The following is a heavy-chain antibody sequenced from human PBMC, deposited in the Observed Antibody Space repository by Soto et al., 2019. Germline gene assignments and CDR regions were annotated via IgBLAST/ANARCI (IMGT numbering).Heavy chain of an antibody. CDR2: INHSGSA. CDR1: GESFSGHI. V-gene: IGHV4-34*01. CDR3: ARAAMGGSSWPFDY. J-gene: IGHJ4*02. Sequence: PSETLSLTCAVYGESFSGHIWTWIRQTPGKGLQWIGEINHSGSASYNPSLKSRVTISVHTSKSQFSLKLSSVTAADTAVYYCARAAMGGSSWPFDYWGQGTLVTVSS. D-gene: IGHD6-13*01.